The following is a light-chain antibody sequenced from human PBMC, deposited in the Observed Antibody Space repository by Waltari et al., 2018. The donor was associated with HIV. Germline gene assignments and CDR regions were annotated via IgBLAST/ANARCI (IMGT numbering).Light chain of an antibody. J-gene: IGKJ2*01. CDR3: QQAYSFPHT. CDR2: AAS. V-gene: IGKV1-12*01. CDR1: QFISTS. Sequence: DIQMTQSPSSMSASVGDRVTITCRASQFISTSLAWYQQRPSRAPKLLIFAASRLQSGVPSRFSGGGSETQFTLTINRLQPEDLATYYCQQAYSFPHTFGQGT.